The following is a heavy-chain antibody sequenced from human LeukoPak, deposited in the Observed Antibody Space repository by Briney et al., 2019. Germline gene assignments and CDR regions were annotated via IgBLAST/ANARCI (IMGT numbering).Heavy chain of an antibody. CDR2: IKQDGSEK. V-gene: IGHV3-7*01. CDR3: ARHKYSSSWYEGLDAFDI. D-gene: IGHD6-13*01. J-gene: IGHJ3*02. Sequence: GSLRLSCAASGFTFSSYWMSWVRQAPGKGLEWVANIKQDGSEKYYVDSVKGRFTISRDNAKNSLYLQMNSLRAEDTAVYYCARHKYSSSWYEGLDAFDIWGQGTMVTVSS. CDR1: GFTFSSYW.